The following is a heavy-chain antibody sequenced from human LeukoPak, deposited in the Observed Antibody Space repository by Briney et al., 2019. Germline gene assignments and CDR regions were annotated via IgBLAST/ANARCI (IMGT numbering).Heavy chain of an antibody. Sequence: ASVKVSCKASGYTFTSYGISWVRQATGQGLEWMGWMNPNSGNAGYAQKFQGRVTMTRNTSISTAYMELSSLRSEDTAVYYCARGRFPRRYSSGWYPFDYWGQGTLVTVSS. D-gene: IGHD6-19*01. V-gene: IGHV1-8*02. CDR2: MNPNSGNA. CDR3: ARGRFPRRYSSGWYPFDY. J-gene: IGHJ4*02. CDR1: GYTFTSYG.